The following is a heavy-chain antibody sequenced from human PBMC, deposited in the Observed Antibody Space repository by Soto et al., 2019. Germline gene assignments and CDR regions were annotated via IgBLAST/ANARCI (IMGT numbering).Heavy chain of an antibody. Sequence: RGSLLLCCASSVFTFATYAMSWVRQAPGKGLELVSAISATGISTHYADSVKGRVTISRDNSANTLSFEMSSLTAEDTAVYYCARDKDTTSWTGFDFWGQGTMVTVSS. CDR3: ARDKDTTSWTGFDF. CDR2: ISATGIST. CDR1: VFTFATYA. D-gene: IGHD1-1*01. V-gene: IGHV3-23*01. J-gene: IGHJ4*01.